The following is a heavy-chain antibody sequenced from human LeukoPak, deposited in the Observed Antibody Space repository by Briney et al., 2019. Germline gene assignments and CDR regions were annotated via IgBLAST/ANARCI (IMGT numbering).Heavy chain of an antibody. CDR2: ISSSSTTI. V-gene: IGHV3-48*02. CDR3: ARDVGATLGYFDY. D-gene: IGHD1-26*01. CDR1: GFTFGDYA. Sequence: PGRSLRLSCSASGFTFGDYAMNWVRQAPGKGLESVSYISSSSTTIYYADSVKGRFTISRDYAKNSLYLQMNSLRDEDTAVYYCARDVGATLGYFDYWGQGTLVTVSS. J-gene: IGHJ4*02.